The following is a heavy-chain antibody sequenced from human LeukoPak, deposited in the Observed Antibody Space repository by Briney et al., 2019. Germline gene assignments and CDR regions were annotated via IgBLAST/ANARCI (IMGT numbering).Heavy chain of an antibody. J-gene: IGHJ4*02. CDR1: GFTFSSYS. V-gene: IGHV3-21*06. CDR3: ASPRAVRGPL. Sequence: PGGSLRLSCAASGFTFSSYSMNWVRQAPGKGLEWVSSISSSSSYIYYADSVKGRFTISRDNAKNSLHLQVNSLRAEDTALYYCASPRAVRGPLWGQGTRVTVSS. CDR2: ISSSSSYI. D-gene: IGHD3-10*01.